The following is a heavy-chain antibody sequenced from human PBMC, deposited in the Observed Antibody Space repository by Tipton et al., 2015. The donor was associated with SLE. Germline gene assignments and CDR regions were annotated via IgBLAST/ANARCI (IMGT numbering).Heavy chain of an antibody. D-gene: IGHD1-26*01. CDR2: ISTYNGNT. CDR3: ARYSGSYYAYYYYYYMDD. CDR1: GYTFTSYA. Sequence: QVQLVQSGAEVKKPGASVKVSCKASGYTFTSYAISWVRQAPGQGLEWMGWISTYNGNTSYAQKLQGRVTMTTDTSTSTAYMELRSLRSDDTAVYYCARYSGSYYAYYYYYYMDDWGKGTTVTVSS. V-gene: IGHV1-18*01. J-gene: IGHJ6*03.